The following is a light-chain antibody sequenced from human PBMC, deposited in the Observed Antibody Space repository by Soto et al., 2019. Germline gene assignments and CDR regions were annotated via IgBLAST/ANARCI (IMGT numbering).Light chain of an antibody. CDR1: QSISSY. Sequence: DIQMTQSPSSLSVSVGDRVTITCRASQSISSYLNWYQQKPGKAPKLLIYVASSLQSGVPTRFSGSGFGTDFTLTISSLQPEEFATYYCQQSHSMPLTFGGGTEVEI. CDR2: VAS. V-gene: IGKV1-39*01. CDR3: QQSHSMPLT. J-gene: IGKJ4*01.